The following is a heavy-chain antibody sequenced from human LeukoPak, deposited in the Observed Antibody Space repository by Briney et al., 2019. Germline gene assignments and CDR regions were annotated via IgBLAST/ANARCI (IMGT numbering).Heavy chain of an antibody. D-gene: IGHD4-23*01. CDR2: INPSGGST. J-gene: IGHJ6*02. V-gene: IGHV1-46*01. Sequence: ASVKVSCKASGYSFTSKFIHWVRQAPGQGLEWMGIINPSGGSTRYAQKFQGRVTMTRDTSTSIVYMELSSLRSEDTAVYYCARVGGGNSYYYGMDVWGQGTTVTVSS. CDR1: GYSFTSKF. CDR3: ARVGGGNSYYYGMDV.